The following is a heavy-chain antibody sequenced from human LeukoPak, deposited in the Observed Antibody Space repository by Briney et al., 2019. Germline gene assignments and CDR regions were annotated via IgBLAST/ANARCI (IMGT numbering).Heavy chain of an antibody. D-gene: IGHD4-23*01. J-gene: IGHJ4*02. CDR1: GFTFAAHN. V-gene: IGHV3-64*01. CDR2: ITSDGRST. Sequence: RGSLRLSCAASGFTFAAHNMHWVRQAPGKGLQYVAGITSDGRSTFYGSSVKGRFIISRDNSRNTLYLQLGNLRTDDLAVYYCAKDHDYGGPDYWGQGTLVAVSS. CDR3: AKDHDYGGPDY.